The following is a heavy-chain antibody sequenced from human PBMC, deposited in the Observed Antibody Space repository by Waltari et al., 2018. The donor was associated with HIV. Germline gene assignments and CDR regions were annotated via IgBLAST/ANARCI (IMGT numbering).Heavy chain of an antibody. V-gene: IGHV1-18*04. CDR3: VRGGGSWTQDTHYYKAFDV. CDR2: IWAYDRNR. D-gene: IGHD3-10*01. CDR1: GYDFTAYG. J-gene: IGHJ6*02. Sequence: VQLMQSGPGTRKPGASVQISCRDAGYDFTAYGISWVRRAPGGGFAWVGWIWAYDRNRDIDRKFNERVSLTTDTSATTSFLEGRSLTVDDTAIYYCVRGGGSWTQDTHYYKAFDVWVHGTTVIVSS.